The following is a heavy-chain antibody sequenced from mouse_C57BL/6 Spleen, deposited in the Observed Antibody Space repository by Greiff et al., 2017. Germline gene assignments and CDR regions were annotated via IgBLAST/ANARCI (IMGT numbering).Heavy chain of an antibody. J-gene: IGHJ1*03. Sequence: QVQLQQSGAELVRPGASVKLSCKASGYTFTDYYINWVKQRPGQGLEWIARIYPGSGNTYYNEKFKGKATLTAEKSSSTAYMQLSSLTSEASAVYFCARNYGSSYEYFDVWGTGTTVTVSS. CDR3: ARNYGSSYEYFDV. CDR1: GYTFTDYY. CDR2: IYPGSGNT. V-gene: IGHV1-76*01. D-gene: IGHD1-1*01.